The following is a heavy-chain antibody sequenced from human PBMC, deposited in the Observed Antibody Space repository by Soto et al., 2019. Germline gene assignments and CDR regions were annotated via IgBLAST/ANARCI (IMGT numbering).Heavy chain of an antibody. CDR2: IYYSGST. CDR3: ARLPLRYFDWLLGPGGWFDP. Sequence: SETLSLTCTVSGGSISSSSYYWGWIRQPPGKGLEGIGSIYYSGSTYYNPSLKSRVTISVDTSKNQFSLKLSSVTAADTAVYYCARLPLRYFDWLLGPGGWFDPWGQGTLVTVSS. D-gene: IGHD3-9*01. V-gene: IGHV4-39*01. CDR1: GGSISSSSYY. J-gene: IGHJ5*02.